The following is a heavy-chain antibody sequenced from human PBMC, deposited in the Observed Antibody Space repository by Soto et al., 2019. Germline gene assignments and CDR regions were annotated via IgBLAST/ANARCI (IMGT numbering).Heavy chain of an antibody. CDR2: IWYDGSNK. J-gene: IGHJ6*02. CDR3: ARDRSTVYYYYYGMDV. D-gene: IGHD2-2*01. Sequence: GGSLSLSCAASGFTFSSYGMHWVRQAPGKGLEWVAVIWYDGSNKYYADSVKGRFTISRDNSKNTLYLQMNSLRAEDTAVYYCARDRSTVYYYYYGMDVWGQGTTVTVSS. V-gene: IGHV3-33*01. CDR1: GFTFSSYG.